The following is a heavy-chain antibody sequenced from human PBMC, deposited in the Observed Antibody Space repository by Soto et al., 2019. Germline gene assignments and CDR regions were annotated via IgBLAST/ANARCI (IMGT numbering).Heavy chain of an antibody. Sequence: LSLPCTVSGGSISSGDYYWSWIRQPPGKGLEWIGYIYYSGSTYYNPSLKSRVTISVDTSKNQFSLKLSSVTAADTAVYYCARDMNGDYVLDYWGQGTLVTVSS. D-gene: IGHD4-17*01. V-gene: IGHV4-30-4*01. J-gene: IGHJ4*02. CDR3: ARDMNGDYVLDY. CDR2: IYYSGST. CDR1: GGSISSGDYY.